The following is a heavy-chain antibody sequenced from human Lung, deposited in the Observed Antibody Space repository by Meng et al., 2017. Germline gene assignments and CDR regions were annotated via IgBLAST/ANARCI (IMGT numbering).Heavy chain of an antibody. Sequence: VHLVESGGGLVPSVGSLCLSCAASGFTFTDHWMHWVRQGPGKGLVWVSRINRDGTKPTYADSVKGRFTISRDNAKNTLYLQMNNLRAEDTAFYYCTNDRLNHWGQGALVTVSS. V-gene: IGHV3-74*01. CDR2: INRDGTKP. CDR3: TNDRLNH. D-gene: IGHD1-1*01. CDR1: GFTFTDHW. J-gene: IGHJ1*01.